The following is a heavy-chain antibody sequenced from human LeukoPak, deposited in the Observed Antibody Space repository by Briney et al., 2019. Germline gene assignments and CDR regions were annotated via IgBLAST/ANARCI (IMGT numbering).Heavy chain of an antibody. CDR2: FDPEDGET. Sequence: GASVKVSCKVPGYTLTELSMHWVRQAPGKGLEWMGGFDPEDGETIYAQKFQGRVTMTEDTSTDTAYMELSSLRSEDTAVYYCAVGGATYDEGYMNFQHWGQGTLVTVSS. CDR3: AVGGATYDEGYMNFQH. J-gene: IGHJ1*01. V-gene: IGHV1-24*01. CDR1: GYTLTELS. D-gene: IGHD1-26*01.